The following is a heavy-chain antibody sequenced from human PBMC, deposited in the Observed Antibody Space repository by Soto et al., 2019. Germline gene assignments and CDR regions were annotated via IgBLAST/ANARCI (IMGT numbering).Heavy chain of an antibody. D-gene: IGHD3-3*01. CDR2: ISYDGSNK. V-gene: IGHV3-30-3*01. J-gene: IGHJ4*02. Sequence: PGGSLRLSCAASGFTFSSYAMHWVRQAPGKGLEWVAVISYDGSNKYYADSVKGRFTISRDNSKNTLYLQMSSLRAEDTAVYYCARGPYYDFWSGYSTPSCFDYWGQGTLVTVSS. CDR1: GFTFSSYA. CDR3: ARGPYYDFWSGYSTPSCFDY.